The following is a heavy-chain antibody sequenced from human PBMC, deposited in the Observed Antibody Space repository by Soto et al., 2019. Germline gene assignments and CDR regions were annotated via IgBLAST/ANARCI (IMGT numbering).Heavy chain of an antibody. D-gene: IGHD6-13*01. CDR3: AREVNSSPARGLNWFDT. J-gene: IGHJ5*02. CDR1: GDSINNSHW. CDR2: TYHSGTT. Sequence: QVQLQESGPGLVQPSGTLSLTCAVSGDSINNSHWWSWVRQTPGKGLEWIGATYHSGTTNYNPSLKALFTISIDKSKNQFYLKMNSVTAADTAVYYCAREVNSSPARGLNWFDTWGQGTLVTVSS. V-gene: IGHV4-4*02.